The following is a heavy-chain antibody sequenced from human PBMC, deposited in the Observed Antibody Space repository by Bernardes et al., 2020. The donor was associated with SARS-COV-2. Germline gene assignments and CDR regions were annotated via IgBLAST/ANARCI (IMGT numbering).Heavy chain of an antibody. Sequence: APGKVSCKASGYTFTSYGISWVRQAPGQGLEWMGWISAYNGNTNYAQKLQGRVTMTTDTSTSTAYMELRSLRSDDTAVYYCARDRDSSGYYYYYYGMDVWGQGTTVTVSS. CDR2: ISAYNGNT. J-gene: IGHJ6*02. V-gene: IGHV1-18*01. CDR3: ARDRDSSGYYYYYYGMDV. CDR1: GYTFTSYG. D-gene: IGHD3-22*01.